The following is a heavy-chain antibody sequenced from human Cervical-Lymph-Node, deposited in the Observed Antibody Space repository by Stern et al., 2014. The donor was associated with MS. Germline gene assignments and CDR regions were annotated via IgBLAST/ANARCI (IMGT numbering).Heavy chain of an antibody. V-gene: IGHV3-66*02. CDR2: MYSGGAT. D-gene: IGHD2-2*01. CDR1: GGTFDGSY. Sequence: VPLVESGGGLVQPGGSLRLSCAASGGTFDGSYMSWVRQAPGKGLEWVSVMYSGGATLYADVVKGRFIISRDDSKNMLYLQMNSLRGDDTAVYYCARDSTSPGRWGYWGQGALVTVSS. J-gene: IGHJ4*02. CDR3: ARDSTSPGRWGY.